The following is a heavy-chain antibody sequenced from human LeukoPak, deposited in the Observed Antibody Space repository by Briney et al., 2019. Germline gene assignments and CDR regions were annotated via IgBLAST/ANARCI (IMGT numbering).Heavy chain of an antibody. CDR3: ARWGYSYGDDY. V-gene: IGHV4-59*08. CDR2: IYYSGST. D-gene: IGHD5-18*01. J-gene: IGHJ4*02. Sequence: PSETLSLTCSVSGGSISSYYWSWIRQPPGKGLEWIGNIYYSGSTNYNPSLKSRVTISVDTSKNQFSLKVTSVTAADTAVYYCARWGYSYGDDYWGQGALVTVSS. CDR1: GGSISSYY.